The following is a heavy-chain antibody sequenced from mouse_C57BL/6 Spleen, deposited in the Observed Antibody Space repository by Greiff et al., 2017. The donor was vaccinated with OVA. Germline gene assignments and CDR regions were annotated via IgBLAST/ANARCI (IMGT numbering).Heavy chain of an antibody. J-gene: IGHJ4*01. Sequence: EVKLMESGGGLVKPGGSLKLSCAASGFTFSDYGMHWVRQAPEKGLEWVAYISSGSSTIYYADTVKGRFTISRDNAKNTLFLQMTRLRSEDTAMYYCAGAPRAMDYWGTGTSVTVSS. CDR3: AGAPRAMDY. V-gene: IGHV5-17*01. CDR1: GFTFSDYG. CDR2: ISSGSSTI. D-gene: IGHD3-1*01.